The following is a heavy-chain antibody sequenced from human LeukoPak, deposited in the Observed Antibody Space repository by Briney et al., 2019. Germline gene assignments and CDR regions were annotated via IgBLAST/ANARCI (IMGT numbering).Heavy chain of an antibody. J-gene: IGHJ2*01. Sequence: GGSLRLSCAASGFTFSSYGMSWGRQAPGKGLEWVSSISGSVGTIYYADSVKGRFTISRDNSKNTLYLQMNNLRAEDSAVYYCAKDLSGYGPYWYFDLWGRGTLVTVSS. CDR1: GFTFSSYG. D-gene: IGHD6-25*01. V-gene: IGHV3-23*01. CDR2: ISGSVGTI. CDR3: AKDLSGYGPYWYFDL.